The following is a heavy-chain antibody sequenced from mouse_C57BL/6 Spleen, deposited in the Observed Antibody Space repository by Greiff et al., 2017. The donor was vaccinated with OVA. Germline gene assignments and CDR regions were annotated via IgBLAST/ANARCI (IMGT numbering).Heavy chain of an antibody. Sequence: QVQLQQSGAELVRPGASVKLSCKASGYTFTDYCINWVKQRPGQGLEWIGRIYPGNGDTNYNEKFKGKATLTAEKSSSTAYMQLSSLTSEDAAFYCCARTDDYGPMDYWGQGTSVTVSS. V-gene: IGHV1-76*01. CDR3: ARTDDYGPMDY. CDR2: IYPGNGDT. CDR1: GYTFTDYC. J-gene: IGHJ4*01. D-gene: IGHD2-4*01.